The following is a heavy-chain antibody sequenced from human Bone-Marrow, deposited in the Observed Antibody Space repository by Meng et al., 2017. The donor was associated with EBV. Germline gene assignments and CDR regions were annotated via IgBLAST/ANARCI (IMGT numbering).Heavy chain of an antibody. D-gene: IGHD5-18*01. Sequence: QVQLVESGGXXXXPXXSVXLPCAASGFTFSDYYMSWIRQAPGKGLEWVSYISSSGSTIYYADSVKGRFTISRDNAKNSLYLQMNSLRAEDTAVYYCARDPYSYGLYYFDYWGQGTLVTVSS. V-gene: IGHV3-11*01. CDR2: ISSSGSTI. CDR1: GFTFSDYY. CDR3: ARDPYSYGLYYFDY. J-gene: IGHJ4*02.